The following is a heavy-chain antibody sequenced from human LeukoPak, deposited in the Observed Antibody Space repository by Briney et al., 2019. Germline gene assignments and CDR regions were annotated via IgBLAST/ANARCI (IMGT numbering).Heavy chain of an antibody. D-gene: IGHD1-26*01. CDR3: ARDIGSGSYYGYFQH. CDR1: GFTFSSYA. J-gene: IGHJ1*01. V-gene: IGHV3-30*04. CDR2: ISYDGSNK. Sequence: GGSLRLTCAASGFTFSSYAMHWVRQAPGKGLEWVAVISYDGSNKYYADSVKGRFTISRDNSKNTLYLQMNSLRAEDTAVYYCARDIGSGSYYGYFQHWGQGTLVTVSS.